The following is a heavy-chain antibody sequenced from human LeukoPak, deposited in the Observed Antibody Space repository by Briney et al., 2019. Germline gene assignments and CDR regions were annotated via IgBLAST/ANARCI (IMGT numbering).Heavy chain of an antibody. CDR1: GDSISSYY. CDR2: MPYSGST. Sequence: PSETLSLTCTVSGDSISSYYWSWIRQPPGKGLECIGYMPYSGSTSYNPSLKSRVTISVDTSKNQFSLKLSSVTAADTAVYYCARLKVGALDYWGQGTLVTVSS. J-gene: IGHJ4*02. V-gene: IGHV4-59*08. CDR3: ARLKVGALDY. D-gene: IGHD1-26*01.